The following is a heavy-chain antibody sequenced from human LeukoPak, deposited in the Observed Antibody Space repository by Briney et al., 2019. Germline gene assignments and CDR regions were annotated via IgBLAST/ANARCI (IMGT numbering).Heavy chain of an antibody. V-gene: IGHV4-59*01. CDR1: GGSISPYY. CDR2: ISYSGGT. J-gene: IGHJ4*02. D-gene: IGHD6-13*01. Sequence: SETLSLTCTVSGGSISPYYWSWIRQPPGKGLECIGCISYSGGTSYNPSLKSRVTISVDTSKNQFSLKLSSVTAADTAVYYCARKTSSSWAFDYWGQGTLVTVSS. CDR3: ARKTSSSWAFDY.